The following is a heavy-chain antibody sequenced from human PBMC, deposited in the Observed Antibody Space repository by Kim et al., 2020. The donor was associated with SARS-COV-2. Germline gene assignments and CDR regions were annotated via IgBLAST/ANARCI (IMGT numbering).Heavy chain of an antibody. D-gene: IGHD3-10*01. CDR1: GYTFTSYD. Sequence: ASVKVSCKASGYTFTSYDINWVRQATGQGLEWMGWMNPNSGNTGYAQKFQGRVTMTRNTSISTAYMELSSLRSEDTAVYYCAGHSRGSGSYVWDYWGQGTLVTVSS. CDR2: MNPNSGNT. V-gene: IGHV1-8*01. J-gene: IGHJ4*02. CDR3: AGHSRGSGSYVWDY.